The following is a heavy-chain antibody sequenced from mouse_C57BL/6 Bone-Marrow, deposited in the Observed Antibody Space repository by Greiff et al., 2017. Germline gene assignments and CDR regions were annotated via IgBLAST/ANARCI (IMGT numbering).Heavy chain of an antibody. Sequence: VKLQESGAELVRPGASVKLSCKASGYTFTSYGISWVKQRTGQGLEWIGEIYPRSGNTYYNEKFKGKATLTADKSTSTAYMGLRSLTSGGSAVCYCARGGGLCWYFYVWGTGTTVTVSS. J-gene: IGHJ1*03. CDR1: GYTFTSYG. CDR2: IYPRSGNT. V-gene: IGHV1-81*01. CDR3: ARGGGLCWYFYV.